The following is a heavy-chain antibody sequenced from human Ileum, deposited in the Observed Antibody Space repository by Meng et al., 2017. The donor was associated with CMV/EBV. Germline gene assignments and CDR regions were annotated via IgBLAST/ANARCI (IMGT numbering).Heavy chain of an antibody. CDR3: ARGRRYLFY. CDR1: GESFSGYY. J-gene: IGHJ4*02. V-gene: IGHV4-34*01. Sequence: QVQLHQWGAGLLKPPETLSLTCAVYGESFSGYYWDWIRQSPGKGLEWIGQINQSGSTNYNPSLKSRVTISVDTSKNQFSLKLSSVTAADAAMYYCARGRRYLFYWSQGTLVTVSS. CDR2: INQSGST. D-gene: IGHD3-9*01.